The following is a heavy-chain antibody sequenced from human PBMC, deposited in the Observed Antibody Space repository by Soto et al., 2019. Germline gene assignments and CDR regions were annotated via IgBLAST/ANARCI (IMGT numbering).Heavy chain of an antibody. V-gene: IGHV6-1*01. J-gene: IGHJ5*02. Sequence: PSQTLSLTCAISGDSVSSNSAAWNWIRQSPSRGLEWLGRTYYRSKWYNDYAVSVKSRITINPDTSKNQFSLQLNSVTPEDTAVYYCARGSRSLGYCSGGSCPNWFDPWGQGTL. D-gene: IGHD2-15*01. CDR3: ARGSRSLGYCSGGSCPNWFDP. CDR1: GDSVSSNSAA. CDR2: TYYRSKWYN.